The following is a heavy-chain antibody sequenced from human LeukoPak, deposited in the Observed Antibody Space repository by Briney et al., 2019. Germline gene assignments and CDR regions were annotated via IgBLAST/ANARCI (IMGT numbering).Heavy chain of an antibody. CDR3: ARTDLAYGSGTYYSSYFEY. CDR1: GYTFTGYG. J-gene: IGHJ4*02. CDR2: ISAYNGNT. V-gene: IGHV1-18*01. D-gene: IGHD3-10*01. Sequence: GASVKVSCKASGYTFTGYGISWVRQAPGQGLEWMGWISAYNGNTNYAQKFQGRVTMTTETSTRTAYMGLRSLRSDDAAVYYCARTDLAYGSGTYYSSYFEYWGQGTLVTVSS.